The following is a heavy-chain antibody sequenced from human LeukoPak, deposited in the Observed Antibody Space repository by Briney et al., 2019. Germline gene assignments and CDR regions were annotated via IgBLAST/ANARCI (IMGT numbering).Heavy chain of an antibody. Sequence: SETLSLTCTVSGVSITAYQWYWIRQPPGQGLEWIGYTQSSGSTDYNTSLKSRVTISKDTSKNQFSLRLSSVTAADTALYYCATNEGPAPHDAFDIWGQGTMVTVSS. CDR3: ATNEGPAPHDAFDI. CDR2: TQSSGST. CDR1: GVSITAYQ. V-gene: IGHV4-4*08. D-gene: IGHD2-2*01. J-gene: IGHJ3*02.